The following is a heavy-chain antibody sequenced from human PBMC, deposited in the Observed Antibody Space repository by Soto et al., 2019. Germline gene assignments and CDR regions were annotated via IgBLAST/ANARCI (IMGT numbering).Heavy chain of an antibody. V-gene: IGHV1-69*13. CDR1: GGTFSSYA. CDR2: IIPIFGTA. D-gene: IGHD6-13*01. J-gene: IGHJ6*02. Sequence: SVKVSCKASGGTFSSYAISWVRQAPGQGLEWMGGIIPIFGTANYAQKFQGRVTITADESTSTAYMELSSLKASDTATYYCARLTDSTSTNFFHVVDVWGQGTTVTVSS. CDR3: ARLTDSTSTNFFHVVDV.